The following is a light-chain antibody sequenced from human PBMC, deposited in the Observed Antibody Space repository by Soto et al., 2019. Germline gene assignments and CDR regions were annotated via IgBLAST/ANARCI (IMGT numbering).Light chain of an antibody. CDR2: SNS. V-gene: IGLV1-44*01. J-gene: IGLJ1*01. Sequence: QPVLTQPPSASGTPGQRVTISCSGSSSNIGINTVNWYQQLPGTAPKLLIYSNSQRPSGVPDRFSGSKSGTSASLAISGLQSEDEADYYCAAWDDSLIGYVFGAGTKLTVL. CDR3: AAWDDSLIGYV. CDR1: SSNIGINT.